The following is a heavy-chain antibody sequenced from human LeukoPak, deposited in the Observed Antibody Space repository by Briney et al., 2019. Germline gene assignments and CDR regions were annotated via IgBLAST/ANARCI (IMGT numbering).Heavy chain of an antibody. Sequence: ASVKVSCKTSGSSFRDYYMHWVRQAPGQGLEWMGWINPNSGGTNYAQKFQGRVTMTRDTSISTAYMELSRLRSDDTAVYYCAREGAYYDSSGYYCRAFDIWGQGTMVTVSS. CDR2: INPNSGGT. CDR3: AREGAYYDSSGYYCRAFDI. D-gene: IGHD3-22*01. CDR1: GSSFRDYY. J-gene: IGHJ3*02. V-gene: IGHV1-2*02.